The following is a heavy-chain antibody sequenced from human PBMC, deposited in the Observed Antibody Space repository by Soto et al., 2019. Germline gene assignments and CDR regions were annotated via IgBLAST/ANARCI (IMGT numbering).Heavy chain of an antibody. V-gene: IGHV3-73*02. CDR2: IKTSANNYAT. Sequence: EVQLVESGGGLVQPGGSLKLSCAASGFTFSGSSMHWVRQASGKGLEWVGLIKTSANNYATAYAASVEGRFTISRDDSKNTAYLQMDSLRTEDTAIYYCTGEWELPNWGQGTLVTVSS. J-gene: IGHJ4*02. D-gene: IGHD1-26*01. CDR3: TGEWELPN. CDR1: GFTFSGSS.